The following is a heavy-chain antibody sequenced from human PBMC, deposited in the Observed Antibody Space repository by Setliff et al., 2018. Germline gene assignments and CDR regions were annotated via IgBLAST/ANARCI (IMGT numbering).Heavy chain of an antibody. Sequence: KSPETLSLTCSVSGGSISSGSYYWGWIRQSPGKGLEWIGSMYYSGSTYYNPSLKGRVTLSVDTTKNQFSLKLTSMTAADTAVYFCARHPLVQGTYHFDYWGQGSPVTVSS. D-gene: IGHD3-10*01. J-gene: IGHJ4*02. V-gene: IGHV4-39*01. CDR2: MYYSGST. CDR1: GGSISSGSYY. CDR3: ARHPLVQGTYHFDY.